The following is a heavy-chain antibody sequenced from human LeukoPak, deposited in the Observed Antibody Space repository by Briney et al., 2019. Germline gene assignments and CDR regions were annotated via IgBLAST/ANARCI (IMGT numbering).Heavy chain of an antibody. CDR2: INHSGST. CDR1: GGSFSGYY. D-gene: IGHD3-10*01. V-gene: IGHV4-34*01. J-gene: IGHJ3*02. CDR3: ARVLHGGAFDI. Sequence: SETLSLTCAVYGGSFSGYYWSWIRQPPGKGLEWIGEINHSGSTNYNPSLKSRVTISVDTSKNQFSLKLSSVTAADTAVYYCARVLHGGAFDIWGQGTMATVSS.